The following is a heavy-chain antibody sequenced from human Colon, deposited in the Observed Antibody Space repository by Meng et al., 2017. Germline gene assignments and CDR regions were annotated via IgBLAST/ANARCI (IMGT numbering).Heavy chain of an antibody. J-gene: IGHJ4*02. V-gene: IGHV4-61*01. Sequence: HVRVQESGPGLVRPSETLSLTCTLSGGSCTSGITYWSWIRQSPGKGLEWIGYIFHSGSTNYNPSLKSRVTLSVDTSKNQFSLKLGSVTAADTAVYYCARVIGGWPYYFDYWGQGTLVTVSS. CDR2: IFHSGST. CDR3: ARVIGGWPYYFDY. CDR1: GGSCTSGITY. D-gene: IGHD6-19*01.